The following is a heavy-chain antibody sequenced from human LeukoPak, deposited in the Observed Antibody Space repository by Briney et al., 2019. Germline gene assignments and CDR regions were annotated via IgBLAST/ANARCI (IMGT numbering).Heavy chain of an antibody. D-gene: IGHD5-24*01. CDR3: ARDYRWQFDY. Sequence: SETLSLTCTVSGGSISNNYWSWIRQPAGKGLEWIGRIYTSGSTNNNPSLESRVTMSVDTSKNQFSLKLSSVTAADTAVYYCARDYRWQFDYWGQGTPVTVSS. V-gene: IGHV4-4*07. J-gene: IGHJ4*02. CDR1: GGSISNNY. CDR2: IYTSGST.